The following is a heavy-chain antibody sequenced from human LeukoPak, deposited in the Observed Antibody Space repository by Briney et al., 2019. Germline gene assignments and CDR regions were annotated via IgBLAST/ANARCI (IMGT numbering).Heavy chain of an antibody. J-gene: IGHJ4*02. CDR3: ARADSGGYYVAYWY. V-gene: IGHV1-18*01. CDR2: ISAYKGST. Sequence: ASVKVSCKASGCTFTGYGIIWVRQAPGPGLEWLGWISAYKGSTKYPQMFQGRVTVTTDTSTSTAYMELRSLRSDDTAVYYCARADSGGYYVAYWYWGQGTLVTVSS. CDR1: GCTFTGYG. D-gene: IGHD3-22*01.